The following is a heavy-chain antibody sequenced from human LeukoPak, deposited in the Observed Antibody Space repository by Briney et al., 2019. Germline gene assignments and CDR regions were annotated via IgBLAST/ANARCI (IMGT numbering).Heavy chain of an antibody. CDR3: ARARAPGAFDI. J-gene: IGHJ3*02. Sequence: GRSLRLSCAASGFTFSNYWMHWVRQAPGKGLVWVSRINNVGSSTAYADYVKGRFTISRDNSKNSLYLQMNSLRAEDTAVYYCARARAPGAFDIWGQGTMVTVSS. D-gene: IGHD6-6*01. CDR2: INNVGSST. CDR1: GFTFSNYW. V-gene: IGHV3-74*03.